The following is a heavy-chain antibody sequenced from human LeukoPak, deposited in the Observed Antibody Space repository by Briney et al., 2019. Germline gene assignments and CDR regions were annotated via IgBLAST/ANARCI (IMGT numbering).Heavy chain of an antibody. CDR1: GGTFSSYA. CDR3: ARDQYSGSYYAQNFEY. Sequence: ASVKVSCKASGGTFSSYAISWVRQAPGQGLEWMGWISAYNGNTNYAQKLQGRVTMTTDTSTSTAYMELRSLRSDDTAVYYCARDQYSGSYYAQNFEYWGQGTLVTVSS. D-gene: IGHD1-26*01. V-gene: IGHV1-18*01. CDR2: ISAYNGNT. J-gene: IGHJ4*02.